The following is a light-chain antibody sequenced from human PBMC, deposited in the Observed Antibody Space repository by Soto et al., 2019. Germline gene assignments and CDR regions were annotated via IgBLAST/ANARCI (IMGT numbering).Light chain of an antibody. CDR2: DVS. J-gene: IGLJ1*01. Sequence: QSALTQPASASGSPGQSITISCTGTSSDVGGYNYVSWYQQHPGKAPKLMIYDVSNRPSGVSSRFSGSKSGNTASLTISGLQAEDEADYYCTSYTSSITYVFGTGTKVTVL. V-gene: IGLV2-14*01. CDR1: SSDVGGYNY. CDR3: TSYTSSITYV.